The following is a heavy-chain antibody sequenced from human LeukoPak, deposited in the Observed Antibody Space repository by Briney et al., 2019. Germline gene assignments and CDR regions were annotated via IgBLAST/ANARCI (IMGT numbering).Heavy chain of an antibody. J-gene: IGHJ5*02. D-gene: IGHD1-14*01. CDR1: GGSISSGDYY. Sequence: SETLSLTCTVSGGSISSGDYYWSWIRQPPGKGLEWIGYIYYSGSTYYNPSLKSRVTVSVDTSKNQFSLKLSSVTAADTAVYYCARENNHLTWFDPWGQETLVTVSS. V-gene: IGHV4-30-4*01. CDR3: ARENNHLTWFDP. CDR2: IYYSGST.